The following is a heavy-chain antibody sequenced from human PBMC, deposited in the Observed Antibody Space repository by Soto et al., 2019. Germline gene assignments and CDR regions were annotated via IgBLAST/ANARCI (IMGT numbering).Heavy chain of an antibody. D-gene: IGHD3-10*01. CDR3: AKIPTGSGSSKFDY. Sequence: GGSLRLSCAASGFTFRTYAMNWVRQAPGKGLEWISAISGSGSFTHYADSVRGRFTISGDNSQNQLYLQMNNLRGDDTAMYYCAKIPTGSGSSKFDYWGQGIQVTVSS. V-gene: IGHV3-23*01. J-gene: IGHJ4*02. CDR1: GFTFRTYA. CDR2: ISGSGSFT.